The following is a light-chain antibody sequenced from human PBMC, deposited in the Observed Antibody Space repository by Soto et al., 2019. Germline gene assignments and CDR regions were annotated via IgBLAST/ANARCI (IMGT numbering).Light chain of an antibody. CDR2: DVS. Sequence: QSALTQPASVSGSPGQSITISCTGTSSDVGGYNYVSWYQQHPGKAPKLIIYDVSNRPSGLSNRFSGSKSGDTASLTISGLQAEDEADYYCNSYTRSSTLVVFRGGTKRTVL. J-gene: IGLJ2*01. CDR1: SSDVGGYNY. V-gene: IGLV2-14*01. CDR3: NSYTRSSTLVV.